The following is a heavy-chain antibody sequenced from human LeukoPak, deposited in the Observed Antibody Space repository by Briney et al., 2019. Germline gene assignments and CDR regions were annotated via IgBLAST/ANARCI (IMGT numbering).Heavy chain of an antibody. CDR1: SDSISSDDYY. CDR3: ARRITMVRGPDSGYYYYGMDV. V-gene: IGHV4-30-4*01. J-gene: IGHJ6*02. D-gene: IGHD3-10*01. CDR2: ISYSGNS. Sequence: PSQTLSLTCTVSSDSISSDDYYWSWIRQPPGKGLEWIGFISYSGNSFYNPSLKTRVTISLDASKTQFSLKLSSVTAADTAVYYCARRITMVRGPDSGYYYYGMDVWAKGPRSPSP.